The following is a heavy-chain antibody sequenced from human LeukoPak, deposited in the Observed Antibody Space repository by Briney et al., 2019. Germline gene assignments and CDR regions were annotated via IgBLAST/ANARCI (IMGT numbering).Heavy chain of an antibody. J-gene: IGHJ4*02. Sequence: ASVKVSCKASGYTFTGYGISWVRQAPGQGLEWMGWISIYNGNTNYVQKFQGRVTMTTDTSTSTAYMELRSLSPDDTAVYYCARDQPGDTLSEYWGQGTLVTVSS. D-gene: IGHD2-21*02. CDR1: GYTFTGYG. CDR2: ISIYNGNT. CDR3: ARDQPGDTLSEY. V-gene: IGHV1-18*04.